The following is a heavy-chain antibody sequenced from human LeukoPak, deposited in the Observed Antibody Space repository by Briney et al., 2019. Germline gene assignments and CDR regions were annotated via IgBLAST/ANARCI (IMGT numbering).Heavy chain of an antibody. V-gene: IGHV4-61*09. CDR3: ARDGNYYDRSGYYLWFDP. Sequence: SETLSLTCTVSGGAISSGSYYWSWIRQPAGKGLEWIGHISTSGSTIYNPSPKSRVTISIDTSKNQFSLKLTHVTAADTAVYYCARDGNYYDRSGYYLWFDPWGQGTLVTVSS. CDR2: ISTSGST. D-gene: IGHD3-22*01. J-gene: IGHJ5*02. CDR1: GGAISSGSYY.